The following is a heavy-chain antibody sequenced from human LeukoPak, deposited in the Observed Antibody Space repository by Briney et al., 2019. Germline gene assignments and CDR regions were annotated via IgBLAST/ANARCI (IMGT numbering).Heavy chain of an antibody. Sequence: NPSETLSLTCAVYGGSFSGYYWSWIRQPPGKGLEWIGEINHSGSTNYNPSLKSRVTISVDTSKNQFSLKLRSVTAADTAVYYCARGARYYYGSGTYYNGLFDYWGQGTLVIVSS. D-gene: IGHD3-10*01. V-gene: IGHV4-34*01. CDR2: INHSGST. J-gene: IGHJ4*02. CDR3: ARGARYYYGSGTYYNGLFDY. CDR1: GGSFSGYY.